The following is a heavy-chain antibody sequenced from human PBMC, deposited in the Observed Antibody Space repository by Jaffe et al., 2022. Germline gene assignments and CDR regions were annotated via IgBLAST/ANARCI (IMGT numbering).Heavy chain of an antibody. CDR1: GYTFTDYY. Sequence: EVQLVQSGAEVKKPGATVKISCNVSGYTFTDYYMHWVQQAPGKGLEWMGLVDPEDGETIYAEKFKGRVTITADTSTDTAYMEVSSLRSEDTAVYYCALRYGGIVAAIGYFAYWGQGTLVTVSS. D-gene: IGHD5-12*01. CDR3: ALRYGGIVAAIGYFAY. V-gene: IGHV1-69-2*01. J-gene: IGHJ4*02. CDR2: VDPEDGET.